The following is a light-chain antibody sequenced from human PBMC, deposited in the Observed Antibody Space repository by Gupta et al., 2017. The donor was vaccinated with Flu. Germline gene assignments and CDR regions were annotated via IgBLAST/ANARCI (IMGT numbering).Light chain of an antibody. V-gene: IGLV3-1*01. Sequence: SYELTQPPSVSVSPGQTASITCSGDKLGDIYVSWYQQKPGQSPVLLIYQDTQRPSGIPERFSGSNSGNTATLTISGTQAMDEADYYCQAWDSGTGGFGGGTKLTVL. CDR1: KLGDIY. J-gene: IGLJ2*01. CDR3: QAWDSGTGG. CDR2: QDT.